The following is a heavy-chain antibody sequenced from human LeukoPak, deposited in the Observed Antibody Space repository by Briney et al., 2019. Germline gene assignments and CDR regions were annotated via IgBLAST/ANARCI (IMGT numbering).Heavy chain of an antibody. J-gene: IGHJ4*02. CDR3: AGTTVTTYYFDY. V-gene: IGHV4-39*07. CDR2: IYYSGST. D-gene: IGHD4-17*01. Sequence: PSETLSLTCTVSGGSISSSSYYWGWIRQPPGKGLEWIGSIYYSGSTYYNPSLKSRVTISVDTSKNQFSLKLSSVTAADTAVYYCAGTTVTTYYFDYWGQGTLVTVSS. CDR1: GGSISSSSYY.